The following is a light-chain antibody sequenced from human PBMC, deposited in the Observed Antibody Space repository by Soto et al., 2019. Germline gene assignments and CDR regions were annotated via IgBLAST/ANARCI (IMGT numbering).Light chain of an antibody. CDR2: DDS. CDR3: QVWDSNNDHYV. Sequence: SYELSQPPSVSVAPGQTASITCGRNNIGGKSVHWHKQKAGQAPVLVVYDDSDRPAGIPERFSGSNSGNTATLTISRVEAGDEADYYCQVWDSNNDHYVFGTGTKLTVL. CDR1: NIGGKS. V-gene: IGLV3-21*02. J-gene: IGLJ1*01.